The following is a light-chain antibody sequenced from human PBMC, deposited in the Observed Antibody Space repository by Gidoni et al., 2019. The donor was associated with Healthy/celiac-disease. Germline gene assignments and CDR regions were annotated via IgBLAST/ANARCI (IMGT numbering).Light chain of an antibody. CDR2: KDS. V-gene: IGLV3-25*03. Sequence: SYELTQPPSVSVSPGQTARLTGTGDALPKQYAYWYQQKPGQAPVLVIYKDSERPSGIPERFSGSSSGTTVTLTISGVQAEDEADYYCQSADSSGTQRVFGGGTKLTVL. CDR3: QSADSSGTQRV. CDR1: ALPKQY. J-gene: IGLJ3*02.